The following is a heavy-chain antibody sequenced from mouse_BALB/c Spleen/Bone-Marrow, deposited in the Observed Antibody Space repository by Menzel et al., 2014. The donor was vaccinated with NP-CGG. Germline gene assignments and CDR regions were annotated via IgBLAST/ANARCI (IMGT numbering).Heavy chain of an antibody. Sequence: QVQLQQSGAELMRPGASVKISCKATGYTFSSYWIEWVKQRPGHGLEWIEEILPGRGSTNYNEKFKGKATFTSDTSSNTAYMQLSSLTSEDSAVYYCARWDTTAMDYWGQGTSVTVSS. D-gene: IGHD1-1*01. CDR1: GYTFSSYW. J-gene: IGHJ4*01. CDR3: ARWDTTAMDY. CDR2: ILPGRGST. V-gene: IGHV1-9*01.